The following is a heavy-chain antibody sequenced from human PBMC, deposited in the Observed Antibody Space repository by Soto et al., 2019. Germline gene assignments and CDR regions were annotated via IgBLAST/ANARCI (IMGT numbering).Heavy chain of an antibody. CDR3: AADLYYYDSSGYRYYYYGMDV. CDR2: IVVGSGNT. V-gene: IGHV1-58*01. Sequence: SVKVSCKASGFTFTSSAVQWVRQARGQRLEWIGWIVVGSGNTNYAQKFQERVTITRDMSTSTAYMQLSSLRSEDTAVYYCAADLYYYDSSGYRYYYYGMDVWGQGTTVTVSS. D-gene: IGHD3-22*01. J-gene: IGHJ6*02. CDR1: GFTFTSSA.